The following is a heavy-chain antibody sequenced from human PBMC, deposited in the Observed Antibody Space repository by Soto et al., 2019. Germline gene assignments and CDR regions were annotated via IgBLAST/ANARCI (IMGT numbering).Heavy chain of an antibody. V-gene: IGHV1-46*01. CDR2: INPSGGST. D-gene: IGHD2-15*01. Sequence: ASVKVSCKASGYTFTSYYMHWVRQAPGQGLEWMGIINPSGGSTSYAQKFQGRVTMTRDTSTSTVYMELSSLRSEDTAVYYCARGSVVVVAASPYYFDYWGQGTLVTVSS. CDR3: ARGSVVVVAASPYYFDY. CDR1: GYTFTSYY. J-gene: IGHJ4*02.